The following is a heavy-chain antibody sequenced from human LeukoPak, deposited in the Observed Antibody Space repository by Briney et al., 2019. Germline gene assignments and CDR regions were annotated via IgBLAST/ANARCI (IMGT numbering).Heavy chain of an antibody. D-gene: IGHD4-17*01. J-gene: IGHJ4*02. CDR2: IYPGDSDT. V-gene: IGHV5-51*01. CDR3: VRGNQKYGDYVRD. Sequence: GESLKISCKASGYTFNKNYIAWVRQVSGKGLEWMGIIYPGDSDTRYSPSFQGHVTISADESISTAFLQWSSVEATDSAMYYCVRGNQKYGDYVRDWGQGTLVTISS. CDR1: GYTFNKNY.